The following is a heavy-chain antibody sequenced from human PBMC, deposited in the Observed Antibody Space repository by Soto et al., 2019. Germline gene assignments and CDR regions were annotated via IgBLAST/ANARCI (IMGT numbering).Heavy chain of an antibody. CDR3: SRWDYGDHGRLGQ. D-gene: IGHD4-17*01. CDR2: MNPNSCNT. J-gene: IGHJ1*01. Sequence: QVQLVQSGAEVKKSGASVKVSCKASGYTFTSHDINWVRQATGQGLEWMGWMNPNSCNTGYAQKFQGRVTMTKNNSISTTYMELNNLKTEDTGVYFWSRWDYGDHGRLGQRGQGNLVTVSS. CDR1: GYTFTSHD. V-gene: IGHV1-8*01.